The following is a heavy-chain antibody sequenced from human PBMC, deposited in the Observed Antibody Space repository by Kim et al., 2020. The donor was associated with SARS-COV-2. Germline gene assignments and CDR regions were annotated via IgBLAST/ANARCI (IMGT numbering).Heavy chain of an antibody. CDR3: ARVRPYDFWSGYYPTLVTPADY. D-gene: IGHD3-3*01. CDR1: GYTFTSYG. Sequence: ASVKVSCKASGYTFTSYGISWVRQAPGQGLEWMGWISAYNGNTNYAQKLQGRVTMTTDTSTSTAYMELRSLRSDDTAVYYCARVRPYDFWSGYYPTLVTPADYWGQGTLVTVSS. CDR2: ISAYNGNT. J-gene: IGHJ4*02. V-gene: IGHV1-18*01.